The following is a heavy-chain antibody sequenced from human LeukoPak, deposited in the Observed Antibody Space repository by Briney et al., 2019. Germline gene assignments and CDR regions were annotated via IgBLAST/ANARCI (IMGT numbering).Heavy chain of an antibody. Sequence: GGSLRLSCAASGFTFSSYAMHWVRQAPGKGLEWVAVISYDGSNKYYADSVKGRFTISRDNSKNTLYLQMNSLRAEDTAVYYCASDYGGNSLDYWGQGTLVTVSS. CDR1: GFTFSSYA. J-gene: IGHJ4*02. V-gene: IGHV3-30*04. CDR2: ISYDGSNK. D-gene: IGHD4-23*01. CDR3: ASDYGGNSLDY.